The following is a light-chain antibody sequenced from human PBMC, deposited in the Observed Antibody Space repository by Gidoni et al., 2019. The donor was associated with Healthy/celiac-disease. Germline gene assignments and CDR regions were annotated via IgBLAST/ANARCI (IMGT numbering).Light chain of an antibody. CDR3: QQYNNWLREYT. CDR1: QSVSSN. Sequence: EIVMTQSPATLSVSPGERTTLSGRASQSVSSNLAWYQQKHCQAPRLLIYGASTRATGIPARFSGSGSGTEFTLTISSLQSEDFAVYYCQQYNNWLREYTFGQGTKLEIK. CDR2: GAS. J-gene: IGKJ2*01. V-gene: IGKV3-15*01.